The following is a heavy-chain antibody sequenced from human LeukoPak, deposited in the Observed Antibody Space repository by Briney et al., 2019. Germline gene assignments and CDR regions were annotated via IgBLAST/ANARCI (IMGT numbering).Heavy chain of an antibody. J-gene: IGHJ6*02. V-gene: IGHV3-66*04. CDR3: ARRWLSYYGMDV. D-gene: IGHD6-19*01. CDR1: GFAVSTKY. Sequence: PGGSLRLSCAASGFAVSTKYMTWVRQAPGKGLECVSLMYSDANTYYADSVKGRFTISRDNAKNTLYLQMNSLRAEDTAVYYCARRWLSYYGMDVWGQGTTVTVSS. CDR2: MYSDANT.